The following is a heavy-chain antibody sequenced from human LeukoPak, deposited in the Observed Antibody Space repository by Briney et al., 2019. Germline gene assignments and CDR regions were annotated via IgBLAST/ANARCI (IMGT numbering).Heavy chain of an antibody. D-gene: IGHD3-10*01. Sequence: GGSLRLSCAASGFTFSSYAMHWVRQAPGKGLEWVAVISYDGSNKYYADSVKGRFTISRDNPKNTLYLQMNSLRAEDTAVYYCARAAGREFDYWGQGTLVTVSS. CDR3: ARAAGREFDY. J-gene: IGHJ4*02. CDR1: GFTFSSYA. V-gene: IGHV3-30-3*01. CDR2: ISYDGSNK.